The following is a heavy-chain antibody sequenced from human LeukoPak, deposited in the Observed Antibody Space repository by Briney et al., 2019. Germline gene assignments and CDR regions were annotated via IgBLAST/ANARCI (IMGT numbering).Heavy chain of an antibody. V-gene: IGHV3-7*01. CDR2: INGDGSER. CDR1: GLTFSRFW. Sequence: GWSLRLSCVASGLTFSRFWMTWVRQSPGRGLEWVANINGDGSERYYADSLKGRFTISRDNARNSLYLDMNTLGAEDTAVFYCSRDVDRNDLDSWGQGTLVTVSS. J-gene: IGHJ4*02. CDR3: SRDVDRNDLDS. D-gene: IGHD3-22*01.